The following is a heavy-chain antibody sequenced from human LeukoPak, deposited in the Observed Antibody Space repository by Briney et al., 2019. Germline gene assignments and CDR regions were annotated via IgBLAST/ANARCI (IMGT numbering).Heavy chain of an antibody. V-gene: IGHV1-69*04. CDR2: IIPILGIA. CDR1: GYTFRSYG. D-gene: IGHD6-19*01. CDR3: AREVAVADEYYFDY. J-gene: IGHJ4*02. Sequence: ASVKVSCKASGYTFRSYGISWVRQAPGQGLEWMGRIIPILGIANYAQKFQGRVTITADKSTSTAYMELSSLRSEDTAVYYCAREVAVADEYYFDYWGQGTLVTVSS.